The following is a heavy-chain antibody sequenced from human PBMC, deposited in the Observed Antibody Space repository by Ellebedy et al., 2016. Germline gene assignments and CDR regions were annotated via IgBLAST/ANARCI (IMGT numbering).Heavy chain of an antibody. V-gene: IGHV4-59*12. CDR3: ATGWLRSGFDS. J-gene: IGHJ4*02. CDR1: GGSISSYY. D-gene: IGHD5-12*01. Sequence: SETRSLTCTVSGGSISSYYWSWIRQPPGKGLEWIGYIYYSGSTNYNPSLKSRVTISVDTSKNQFSLQLNSVTPEDTAVYYCATGWLRSGFDSWGQGTLVTISS. CDR2: IYYSGST.